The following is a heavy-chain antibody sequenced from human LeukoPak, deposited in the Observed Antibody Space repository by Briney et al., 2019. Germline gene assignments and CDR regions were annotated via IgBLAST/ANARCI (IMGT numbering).Heavy chain of an antibody. D-gene: IGHD3-10*01. CDR3: AKDHGALYGSGSYLPDY. CDR1: GFTFNNYD. CDR2: ISYGGSNK. V-gene: IGHV3-30*18. Sequence: GGSLRLSCEASGFTFNNYDMHWVRQAPGKGLEWVALISYGGSNKYYTDSVKGRFTISRDNSKNTLYLQMNSLRAEDTAVYFCAKDHGALYGSGSYLPDYWGQGTLVTVSS. J-gene: IGHJ4*02.